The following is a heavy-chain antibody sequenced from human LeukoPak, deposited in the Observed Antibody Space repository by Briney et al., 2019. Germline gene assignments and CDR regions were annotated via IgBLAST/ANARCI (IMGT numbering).Heavy chain of an antibody. D-gene: IGHD3-16*02. Sequence: PGGSLRLSCAASGFTFDDYGMSWVRQAPGKGLEWVSGINWNGGSTGYEDSVKGRCTISRDNAKNSLYLQMNSLRAEDTALYYCASQIGGRYLEGIGYWGQGTLVTVSS. J-gene: IGHJ4*02. CDR3: ASQIGGRYLEGIGY. CDR2: INWNGGST. CDR1: GFTFDDYG. V-gene: IGHV3-20*04.